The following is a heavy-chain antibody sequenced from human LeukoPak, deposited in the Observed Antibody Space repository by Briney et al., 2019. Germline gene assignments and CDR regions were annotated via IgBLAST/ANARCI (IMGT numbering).Heavy chain of an antibody. CDR2: MSHDSSDE. CDR1: GFTFSSYW. D-gene: IGHD3-9*01. J-gene: IGHJ5*02. V-gene: IGHV3-30*03. Sequence: GGSLRLSCAASGFTFSSYWMHWVRQAPGKGLEWVAIMSHDSSDEFYADSVKGRFTISRDNSRNTLYLQMNTLRPDDTALYYCARERHFDWLFGFGPWGQGTVVTVSS. CDR3: ARERHFDWLFGFGP.